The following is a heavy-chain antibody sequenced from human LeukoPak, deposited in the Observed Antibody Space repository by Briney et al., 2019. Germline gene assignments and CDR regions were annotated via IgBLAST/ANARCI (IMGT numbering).Heavy chain of an antibody. D-gene: IGHD3-3*01. J-gene: IGHJ1*01. Sequence: PGGSLRLSCAASGFTFSSYGMHWVRQAPGKGLEWVAVIWYDGSNKYYADSVKGRFTISRDNSKSTLYLQMNSLRAEDTAVYYCARAQGAGYDFWSGYYEGIFQHWGQGTLVTVSS. CDR2: IWYDGSNK. CDR1: GFTFSSYG. V-gene: IGHV3-33*01. CDR3: ARAQGAGYDFWSGYYEGIFQH.